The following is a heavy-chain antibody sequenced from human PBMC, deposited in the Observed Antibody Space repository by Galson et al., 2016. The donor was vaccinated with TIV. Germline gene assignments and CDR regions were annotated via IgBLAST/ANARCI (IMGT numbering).Heavy chain of an antibody. D-gene: IGHD2-2*01. CDR3: AREGYWSSASCSNWFDP. Sequence: SLRLSCAASGFVFSNYAMHWVRQAPGKGLEWVAVISDDGSNKYNADSVKGRLTISRDNSKNTLYLQMNSLRAEDTAVYYCAREGYWSSASCSNWFDPWGQGTLVTVSS. CDR2: ISDDGSNK. J-gene: IGHJ5*02. CDR1: GFVFSNYA. V-gene: IGHV3-30*04.